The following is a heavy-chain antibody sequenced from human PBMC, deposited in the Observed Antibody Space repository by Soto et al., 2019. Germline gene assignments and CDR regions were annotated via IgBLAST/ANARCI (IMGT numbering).Heavy chain of an antibody. J-gene: IGHJ6*03. CDR1: GASFSGYY. V-gene: IGHV4-34*01. Sequence: QVHLQQWGAGLLKPSETLSLTCAVYGASFSGYYWTWIRQPPGKGLEWIGEINHSGRTNYNPSLKRRVIMSVDTSKNQWSLDLLSVTAADTAVYYCARGGAGAGTDYYYYYYVDVWAKGTTVTVSS. CDR2: INHSGRT. D-gene: IGHD1-1*01. CDR3: ARGGAGAGTDYYYYYYVDV.